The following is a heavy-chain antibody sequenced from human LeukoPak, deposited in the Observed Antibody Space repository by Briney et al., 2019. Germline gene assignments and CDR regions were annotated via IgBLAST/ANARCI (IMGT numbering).Heavy chain of an antibody. CDR2: INWNGGST. V-gene: IGHV3-20*04. CDR3: ARGGITIFGVVSYMDV. D-gene: IGHD3-3*01. CDR1: GFTFDDYG. Sequence: GGSLRLSCAASGFTFDDYGMSWVRQAPGKGLEWVSGINWNGGSTGYADSVKGRFTISRDNAKNSLYLQMNSLRAENTALYYCARGGITIFGVVSYMDVWGKGTTVTVSS. J-gene: IGHJ6*03.